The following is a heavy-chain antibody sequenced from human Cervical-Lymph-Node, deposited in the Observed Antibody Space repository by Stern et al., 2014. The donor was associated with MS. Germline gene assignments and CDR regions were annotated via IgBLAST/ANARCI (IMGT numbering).Heavy chain of an antibody. Sequence: QVQLVQSGAEVKKPGASVKVSCKASGYTFTNYALHWVRQAPGQRPEWMGLIHPGNGDAKYSQNFQDRVTITRDTSANTVYMELRSLRVEDTAMYYCARGYSTTYLDYWGQGTLVTVSS. J-gene: IGHJ4*02. CDR2: IHPGNGDA. CDR3: ARGYSTTYLDY. V-gene: IGHV1-3*01. D-gene: IGHD6-13*01. CDR1: GYTFTNYA.